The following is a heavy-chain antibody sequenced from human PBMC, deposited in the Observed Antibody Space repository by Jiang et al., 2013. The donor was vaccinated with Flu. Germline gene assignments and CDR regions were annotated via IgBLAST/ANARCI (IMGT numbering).Heavy chain of an antibody. V-gene: IGHV5-51*01. CDR1: GYDFYGYW. CDR3: ASQTTVARGDH. Sequence: SGAEVKKPGATVKISCKGFGYDFYGYWIGWVRQMPGKGLEWMGIIYPDDSQARYSPSFQGQVTMSADKSISTAYLQWSSLKTSDTAMYFCASQTTVARGDHWGQGTLVTVSS. D-gene: IGHD4-17*01. CDR2: IYPDDSQA. J-gene: IGHJ4*02.